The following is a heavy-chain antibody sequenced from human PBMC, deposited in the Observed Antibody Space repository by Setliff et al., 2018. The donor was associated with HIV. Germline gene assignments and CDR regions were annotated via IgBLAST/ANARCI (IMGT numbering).Heavy chain of an antibody. Sequence: PSETLSLTCTVSGGSISSGSYYWSWIRQPAGKGLEWIGHIYTSGSTNYNPSLRSRVTISVDTSTNQFSLKLSSVTAADTAVYYCARITVTNLYYFDYWGQGTLVTVSS. J-gene: IGHJ4*02. CDR2: IYTSGST. CDR3: ARITVTNLYYFDY. CDR1: GGSISSGSYY. V-gene: IGHV4-61*09. D-gene: IGHD4-17*01.